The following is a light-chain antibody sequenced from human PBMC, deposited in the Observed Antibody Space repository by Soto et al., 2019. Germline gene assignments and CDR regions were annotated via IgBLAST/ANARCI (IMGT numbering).Light chain of an antibody. J-gene: IGLJ1*01. CDR2: DVS. CDR3: SPYTSSSTQV. V-gene: IGLV2-14*01. Sequence: QSVLTQPASVSGSPGQSITISCTGTSSDVGGYNYVSWYQQHPGKAPKLMIYDVSNRPSGVSNRFSGSKSGNTASLTISGLQDEDEADYYCSPYTSSSTQVFGTGTKVTVL. CDR1: SSDVGGYNY.